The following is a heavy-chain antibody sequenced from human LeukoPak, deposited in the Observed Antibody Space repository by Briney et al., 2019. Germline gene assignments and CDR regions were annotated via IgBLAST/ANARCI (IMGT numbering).Heavy chain of an antibody. CDR2: VSGSGRST. J-gene: IGHJ4*02. V-gene: IGHV3-23*01. CDR1: GFTFNNYA. D-gene: IGHD1-26*01. CDR3: ASVSVGKTDY. Sequence: PGGSLRLSCAASGFTFNNYAMNWVRQAPGKGLEWVSGVSGSGRSTYYADSVKGRFTISRDNSKNTLYLQMDSLRVGDTAVYYCASVSVGKTDYWGQGTLVTVSS.